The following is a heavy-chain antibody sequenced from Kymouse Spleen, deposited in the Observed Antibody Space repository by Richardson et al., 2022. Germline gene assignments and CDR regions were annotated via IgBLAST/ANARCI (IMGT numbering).Heavy chain of an antibody. Sequence: EVQLVESGGGLVQPGGSLRLSCAASGFTFSSYAMSWVRQAPGKGLEWVSAISGSGGSTYYADSVKGRFTISRDNSKNTLYLQMNSLRAEDTAVYYCAKGEAAALYYYYYGMDVWGQGTTVTVSS. J-gene: IGHJ6*02. CDR2: ISGSGGST. V-gene: IGHV3-23*04. CDR3: AKGEAAALYYYYYGMDV. CDR1: GFTFSSYA. D-gene: IGHD6-13*01.